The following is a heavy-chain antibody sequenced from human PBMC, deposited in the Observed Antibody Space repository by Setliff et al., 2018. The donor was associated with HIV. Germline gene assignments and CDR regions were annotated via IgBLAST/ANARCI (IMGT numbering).Heavy chain of an antibody. Sequence: NPSETLSLTCSVYGGSISRGGRYWGWIRRHPGRGLEWLGYVYYTGESFYKPSLGGRVTILQDRSKNQFSLELRSVTAADTAVCYCASATVGGASPFDSWGPGTLVTVSS. CDR1: GGSISRGGRY. D-gene: IGHD4-4*01. V-gene: IGHV4-31*03. J-gene: IGHJ4*02. CDR2: VYYTGES. CDR3: ASATVGGASPFDS.